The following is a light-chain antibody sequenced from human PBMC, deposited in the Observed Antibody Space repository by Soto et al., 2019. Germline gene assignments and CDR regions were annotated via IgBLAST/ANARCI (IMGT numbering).Light chain of an antibody. CDR2: GAS. CDR1: QSVSSN. CDR3: QQHDNWPRT. J-gene: IGKJ1*01. Sequence: EIVLTQSPATLSLSPGERATLSCRASQSVSSNLAWYQQKPGQAPRLLIYGASTRATGIPARFSGSGSGTEFTLTINSLQSEDFAVYYCQQHDNWPRTFGQGT. V-gene: IGKV3-15*01.